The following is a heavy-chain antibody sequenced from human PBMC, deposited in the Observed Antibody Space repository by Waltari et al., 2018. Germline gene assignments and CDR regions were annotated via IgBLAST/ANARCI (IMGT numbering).Heavy chain of an antibody. J-gene: IGHJ4*02. Sequence: EVQLVESGGGLVQPGGSLRLSCVASGFDFHGYWMGWFRQAPGKSLEWVANINDDGTKEFYVESLKGRVTIPRDNAKNSVYLQTTSLRAEDTALYYCARSGLVSAFDYWGQGSLVTVAS. D-gene: IGHD3-9*01. V-gene: IGHV3-7*01. CDR3: ARSGLVSAFDY. CDR2: INDDGTKE. CDR1: GFDFHGYW.